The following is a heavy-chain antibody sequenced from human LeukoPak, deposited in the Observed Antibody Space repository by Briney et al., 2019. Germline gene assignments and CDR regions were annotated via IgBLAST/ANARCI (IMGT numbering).Heavy chain of an antibody. V-gene: IGHV1-69*04. D-gene: IGHD2-21*02. CDR1: GGTFSSYA. CDR2: IIPILGIA. J-gene: IGHJ4*02. CDR3: ATCIPEIRGGDCYSSDY. Sequence: ASVKVSCKASGGTFSSYAISWVRQAPGQGLEWMGRIIPILGIANYAQKFQGRVTITADKSTSTAYMELSSLRSEDTAVYYCATCIPEIRGGDCYSSDYWGQGTLVTVSS.